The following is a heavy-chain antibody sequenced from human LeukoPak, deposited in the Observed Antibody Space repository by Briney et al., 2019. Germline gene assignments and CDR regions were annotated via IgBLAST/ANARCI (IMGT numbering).Heavy chain of an antibody. V-gene: IGHV3-30*04. D-gene: IGHD7-27*01. CDR1: GFTLNSSA. Sequence: GGSLRLSCAASGFTLNSSAMHWVGQSPGRGLEWVAVISYDAQYRYYADSLKGRFTISRDDSKTALALQMKSLGPDDSATYYCARDRDPRKRGIHWFFDLWGRGALVTVSS. CDR3: ARDRDPRKRGIHWFFDL. CDR2: ISYDAQYR. J-gene: IGHJ2*01.